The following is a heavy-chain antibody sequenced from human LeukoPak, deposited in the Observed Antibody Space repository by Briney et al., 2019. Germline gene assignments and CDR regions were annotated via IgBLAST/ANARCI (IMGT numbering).Heavy chain of an antibody. J-gene: IGHJ4*02. D-gene: IGHD3-10*01. V-gene: IGHV3-53*01. CDR3: AREKGRGVISPYYDC. CDR2: IYSDGST. CDR1: VLTVRNNY. Sequence: GGSLRLSCAASVLTVRNNYMSWVRQSPGKGLEWVAVIYSDGSTYYEDSVKGRFTISRDTSKNTLSLQMSSLRVEDTAVYFCAREKGRGVISPYYDCWGQGTLVTVSS.